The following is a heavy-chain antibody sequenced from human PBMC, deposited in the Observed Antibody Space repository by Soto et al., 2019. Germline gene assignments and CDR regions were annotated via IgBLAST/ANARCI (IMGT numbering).Heavy chain of an antibody. CDR1: GGTFSSYA. CDR2: IIPIFGTA. J-gene: IGHJ3*02. D-gene: IGHD2-21*02. Sequence: QVQLVQSGAEVKKPGSSVKVSCKASGGTFSSYAISWVRQAPGQGLEWMGGIIPIFGTANYAQKFQGRVTITADESTSTAYMELSSLRYEDTAVYYCARVPLAYCGGDCYWNAFDIWGQGTMVTVSS. CDR3: ARVPLAYCGGDCYWNAFDI. V-gene: IGHV1-69*01.